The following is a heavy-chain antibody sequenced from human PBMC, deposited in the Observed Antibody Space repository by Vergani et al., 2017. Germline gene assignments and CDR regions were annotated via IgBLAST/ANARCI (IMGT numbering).Heavy chain of an antibody. Sequence: EVQLVQSGAEVKKPGESLKISCQISGYSFTNYWIGWVRQMPGKGLEWMGIIHPADSDTRYSPSFQGQVTISVDKSISTAYLQRSSLRASDSAMYYCARLYGRDSGGSKYFDYGGQGTLGTVSS. CDR3: ARLYGRDSGGSKYFDY. CDR1: GYSFTNYW. V-gene: IGHV5-51*01. J-gene: IGHJ4*02. D-gene: IGHD5-12*01. CDR2: IHPADSDT.